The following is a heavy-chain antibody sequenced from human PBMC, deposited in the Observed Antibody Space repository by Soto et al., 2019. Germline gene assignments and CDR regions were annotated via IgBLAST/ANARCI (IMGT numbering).Heavy chain of an antibody. CDR3: AKDPHYYDSSGPLAV. J-gene: IGHJ6*02. Sequence: GGSLRLSCAASGVTFSSYAMSWVRQAPGKGLEWVSAISGSGGSTYYADSVKGRFTISRDNSKNTLYLQMNSLRAEDTAVYYCAKDPHYYDSSGPLAVWGQGTTVPVSS. CDR2: ISGSGGST. D-gene: IGHD3-22*01. V-gene: IGHV3-23*01. CDR1: GVTFSSYA.